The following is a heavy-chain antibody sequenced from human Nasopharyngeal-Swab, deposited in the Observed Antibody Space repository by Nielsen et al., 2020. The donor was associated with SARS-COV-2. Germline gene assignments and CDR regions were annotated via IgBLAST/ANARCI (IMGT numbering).Heavy chain of an antibody. CDR1: GFTFDDYA. J-gene: IGHJ6*02. Sequence: SLKISCAASGFTFDDYAMHWVRQAPGKGLEWVSGISWNSGSIGYADSVKGRFTISRDNAKNSLYLQMNSLRADDTALYYCAGVGGMDVWGQGTTVTVSS. CDR3: AGVGGMDV. V-gene: IGHV3-9*01. CDR2: ISWNSGSI. D-gene: IGHD1-26*01.